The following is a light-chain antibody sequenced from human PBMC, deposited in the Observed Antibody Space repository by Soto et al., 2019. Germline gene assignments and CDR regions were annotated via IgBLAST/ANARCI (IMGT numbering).Light chain of an antibody. J-gene: IGLJ2*01. CDR1: SSDVGGYNY. CDR2: EVS. V-gene: IGLV2-14*01. Sequence: QSALTQPASVSGSPGQSITISCTGTSSDVGGYNYVSWYQQHPGKAPKLMIYEVSNRPSGVSNRFSGSKSGNTASLTISGLQAEDEADYYCSSFTSRHTWVFGGGTKVTVL. CDR3: SSFTSRHTWV.